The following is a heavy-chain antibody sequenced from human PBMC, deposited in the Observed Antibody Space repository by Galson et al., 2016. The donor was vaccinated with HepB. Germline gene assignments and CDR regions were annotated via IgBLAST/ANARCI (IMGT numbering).Heavy chain of an antibody. J-gene: IGHJ4*02. D-gene: IGHD5-18*01. V-gene: IGHV3-30*04. CDR1: GFTFSRYA. CDR3: ARDGDTDIPMVYFDY. CDR2: ISYDGTNK. Sequence: SLRLSCAASGFTFSRYAMHWVRQAPGKGLEWVAVISYDGTNKYYPDSVKGRFTVSRDNSKNTLYLQMNSLRAEDTAVYYCARDGDTDIPMVYFDYWGQGTLVTVSS.